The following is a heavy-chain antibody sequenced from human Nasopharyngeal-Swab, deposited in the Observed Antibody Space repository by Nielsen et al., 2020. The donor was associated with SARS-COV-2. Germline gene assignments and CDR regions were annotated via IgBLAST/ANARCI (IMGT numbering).Heavy chain of an antibody. D-gene: IGHD5-12*01. V-gene: IGHV1-18*01. CDR2: ISTYNGNT. J-gene: IGHJ5*02. CDR3: ARGSLYSGRYYPDP. Sequence: WVGQAPGQGLEWLGWISTYNGNTRYAQNLQGRLTLTTDTSTRTAYMELRSLRSDDTAVYYCARGSLYSGRYYPDPWGQGTLVTVSS.